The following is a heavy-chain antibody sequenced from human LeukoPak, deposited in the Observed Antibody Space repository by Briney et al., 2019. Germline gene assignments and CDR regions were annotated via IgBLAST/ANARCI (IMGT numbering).Heavy chain of an antibody. CDR3: AKLQDIVVVPAAILLSFDY. D-gene: IGHD2-2*01. Sequence: PGGSLRLSCAASGFTFSIYATSWVRQAPGKGLEWVSAISGSGGSTYYADSVKGRFTISRDNSKNTLYLQMNSLRAEDTAVYYCAKLQDIVVVPAAILLSFDYWGQGTLVTVSS. V-gene: IGHV3-23*01. CDR2: ISGSGGST. J-gene: IGHJ4*02. CDR1: GFTFSIYA.